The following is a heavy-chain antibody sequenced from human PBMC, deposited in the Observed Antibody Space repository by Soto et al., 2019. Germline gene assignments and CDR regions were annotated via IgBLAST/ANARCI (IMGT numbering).Heavy chain of an antibody. CDR1: GGTLSSYA. D-gene: IGHD4-4*01. J-gene: IGHJ6*02. V-gene: IGHV1-69*13. CDR2: IIPIFGTA. CDR3: ARPFALVTTKGGMDV. Sequence: GASVKVSCKASGGTLSSYAISWVRQAPGQGLEWMGGIIPIFGTANYAQKFQGRVTITADESTSTAYMELSSLRSEDTAVYYCARPFALVTTKGGMDVWGQGTTVTVSS.